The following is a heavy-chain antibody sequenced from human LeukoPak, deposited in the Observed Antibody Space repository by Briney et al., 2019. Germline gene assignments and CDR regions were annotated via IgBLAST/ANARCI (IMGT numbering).Heavy chain of an antibody. Sequence: GGSLRLSCAASGFTVSASYMHWVRQAPGKGLEWVAVIYSGGNTYYTDSVKGRFTISRDNSKNTLSLQMNSLRAEDTAVYYCARQIYGGNVAFDIWGQGTMVTVSS. CDR2: IYSGGNT. V-gene: IGHV3-66*02. J-gene: IGHJ3*02. D-gene: IGHD4-23*01. CDR3: ARQIYGGNVAFDI. CDR1: GFTVSASY.